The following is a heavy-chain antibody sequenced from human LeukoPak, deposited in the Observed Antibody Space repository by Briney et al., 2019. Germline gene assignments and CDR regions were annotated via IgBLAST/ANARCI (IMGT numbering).Heavy chain of an antibody. V-gene: IGHV4-39*01. CDR2: IYYSGST. CDR1: GFTFSSYG. CDR3: ARSSWSTRQYFQH. Sequence: GSLRLSCAASGFTFSSYGMHWVRQAPGKGLEWIGSIYYSGSTYCNPSLKSRVTISVDTSKNQFSLKLSSVTAADTAVYYCARSSWSTRQYFQHWGQGTLVTVSS. J-gene: IGHJ1*01. D-gene: IGHD6-13*01.